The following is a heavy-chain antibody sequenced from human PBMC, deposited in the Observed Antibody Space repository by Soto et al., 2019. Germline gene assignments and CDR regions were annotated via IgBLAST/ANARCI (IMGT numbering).Heavy chain of an antibody. V-gene: IGHV4-39*01. CDR3: ARGLRIEYSSSPSRDLDY. CDR1: GGSISSSSYY. D-gene: IGHD6-6*01. Sequence: SETLSLTCTVSGGSISSSSYYWGWIRQPPGKGLEWTGSIYYSGSTYYNPFLKSRVTISVDTSKNQFSLKLSSVTAADTAVYYCARGLRIEYSSSPSRDLDYWGQGTLVTVS. J-gene: IGHJ4*02. CDR2: IYYSGST.